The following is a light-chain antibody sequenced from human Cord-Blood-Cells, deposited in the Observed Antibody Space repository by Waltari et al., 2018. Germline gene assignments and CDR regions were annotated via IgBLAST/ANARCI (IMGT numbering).Light chain of an antibody. Sequence: TVLTQSPGTLSLSPGERATLSCRASQSVSSSYLAWYQQKPGQAPRLLIYGASSRATGIPDRFSGSGSGTDFTLTISRLEPEDFAVYYCQQYGSSNPYSFGQGTKLEIK. J-gene: IGKJ2*03. CDR3: QQYGSSNPYS. V-gene: IGKV3-20*01. CDR2: GAS. CDR1: QSVSSSY.